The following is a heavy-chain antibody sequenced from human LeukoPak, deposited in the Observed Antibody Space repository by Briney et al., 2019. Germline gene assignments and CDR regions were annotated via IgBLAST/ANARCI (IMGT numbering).Heavy chain of an antibody. D-gene: IGHD3-3*01. J-gene: IGHJ4*02. CDR3: ARALTIFGVVRSLYYFDY. CDR1: GYTFNSYG. Sequence: ASVKVSCKASGYTFNSYGISWVRQAPGQGLEWMGWISAYNGKTNYAQKLQGRVTMTTDTSTSTAYMELRSLRSDDTAVYYCARALTIFGVVRSLYYFDYWGQGTLVTVSS. V-gene: IGHV1-18*01. CDR2: ISAYNGKT.